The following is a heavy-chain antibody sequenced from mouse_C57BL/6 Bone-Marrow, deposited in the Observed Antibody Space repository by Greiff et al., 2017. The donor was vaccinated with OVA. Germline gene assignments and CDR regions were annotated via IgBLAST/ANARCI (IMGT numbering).Heavy chain of an antibody. Sequence: EVQLVESEGGLVQPGSSMKLSCTASGFTFSDYYMAWVRQVPEKGLEWVANINYDGSSTYYLDSLKSRFIISRDNAKNILYLQMSSLKSEDTATYYCARAHYYGSSYGFAYWGQGTTLTVSS. CDR2: INYDGSST. D-gene: IGHD1-1*01. CDR3: ARAHYYGSSYGFAY. J-gene: IGHJ2*01. V-gene: IGHV5-16*01. CDR1: GFTFSDYY.